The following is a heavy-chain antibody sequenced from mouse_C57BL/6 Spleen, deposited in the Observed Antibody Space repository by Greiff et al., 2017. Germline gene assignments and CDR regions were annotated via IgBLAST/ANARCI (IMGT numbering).Heavy chain of an antibody. CDR1: GYTFTDYY. V-gene: IGHV1-76*01. D-gene: IGHD3-2*02. J-gene: IGHJ4*01. CDR2: IYPGSGNT. CDR3: ERSSSRSYYAMDY. Sequence: QVQLQQSGAELVRPGASVKLSCKASGYTFTDYYINWVKQRPGQGLEWIARIYPGSGNTYYNEKFKGKATLTAEKSSSTAYMQLSRLTSADSAVYFCERSSSRSYYAMDYWGQATSATVSS.